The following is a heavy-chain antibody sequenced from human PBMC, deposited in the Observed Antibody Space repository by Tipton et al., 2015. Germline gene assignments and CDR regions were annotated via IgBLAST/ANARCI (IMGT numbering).Heavy chain of an antibody. V-gene: IGHV4-34*01. J-gene: IGHJ2*01. CDR2: INHSGGT. Sequence: TLSLTCAVYGGSFDGGPFGDDFWSWIRQPPGKGLEWIGEINHSGGTNYSPSLKSRVAISIDTSKNQFSLKLTSVTAADTALYYCARVRFLQYLEHWHFDLWGRGTLVTVPS. CDR1: GGSFDGGPFGDDF. CDR3: ARVRFLQYLEHWHFDL. D-gene: IGHD3-3*01.